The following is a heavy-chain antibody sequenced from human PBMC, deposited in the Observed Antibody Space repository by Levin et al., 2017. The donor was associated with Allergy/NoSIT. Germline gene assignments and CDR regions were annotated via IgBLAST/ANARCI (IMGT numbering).Heavy chain of an antibody. CDR1: GFIFRDYW. CDR3: ARDLGSMNWFDP. CDR2: ISRSGSTI. J-gene: IGHJ5*02. Sequence: SCAASGFIFRDYWMTWIRQAPGKGLEWIAYISRSGSTIYYAESVKGRFTISRDNARKSLYLQMHSLRVEDTALYYCARDLGSMNWFDPWGQGTLVTVSS. V-gene: IGHV3-11*01. D-gene: IGHD2/OR15-2a*01.